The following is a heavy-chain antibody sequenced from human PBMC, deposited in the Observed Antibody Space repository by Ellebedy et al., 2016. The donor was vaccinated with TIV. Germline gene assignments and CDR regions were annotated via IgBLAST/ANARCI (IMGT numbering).Heavy chain of an antibody. D-gene: IGHD6-13*01. CDR3: ARESYGSSWNY. CDR1: GGSFSGYY. J-gene: IGHJ4*02. CDR2: IHHSGST. Sequence: MPSETLSLTCAVYGGSFSGYYWSWIRQLPGKGLEWVGEIHHSGSTNYNPSLKTRVTISVDTSKNQFSLKLSSVTAADTAVYYCARESYGSSWNYWGQGTLVTVSS. V-gene: IGHV4-34*01.